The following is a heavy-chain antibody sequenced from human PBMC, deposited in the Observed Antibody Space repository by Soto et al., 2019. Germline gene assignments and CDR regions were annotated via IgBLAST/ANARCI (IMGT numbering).Heavy chain of an antibody. CDR3: ARVGTYYYDSSGYYLLDY. D-gene: IGHD3-22*01. J-gene: IGHJ4*02. CDR1: GYSISSGYY. V-gene: IGHV4-38-2*02. CDR2: IYHSGST. Sequence: SETLSLTCTVSGYSISSGYYWGWIRQPPGKGLEWIGSIYHSGSTYYNPSLKSRVTISVDTSKNQFSLKLSSVTAADTAVYYCARVGTYYYDSSGYYLLDYWGQGTLVTVSS.